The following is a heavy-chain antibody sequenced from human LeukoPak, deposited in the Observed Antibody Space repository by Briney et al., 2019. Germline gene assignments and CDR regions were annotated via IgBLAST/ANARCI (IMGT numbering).Heavy chain of an antibody. CDR3: ARGKSSPHAFDI. CDR2: INHSGSS. V-gene: IGHV4-34*01. Sequence: SETLSLTCAVYGGSLSGYYWSWIRQSPGKGLEWIGKINHSGSSNHNPSLKSRVTTSVDTSKNQFSLKLTSVTAADTAVYYCARGKSSPHAFDIWGQGTMVTVSS. J-gene: IGHJ3*02. CDR1: GGSLSGYY.